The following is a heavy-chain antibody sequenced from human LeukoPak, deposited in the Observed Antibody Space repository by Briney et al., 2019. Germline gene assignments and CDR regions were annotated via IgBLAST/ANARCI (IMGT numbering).Heavy chain of an antibody. CDR1: GYTLTNYQ. V-gene: IGHV1-46*01. CDR3: ARYNWNDGFYAMDV. D-gene: IGHD1-20*01. CDR2: ISPYGGST. Sequence: ASVKVSCKASGYTLTNYQIYWMRQAPGQGPECVGMISPYGGSTRDAQKFQGRVTMTWDMSTSTFYMELSSLRSDDAAIYYCARYNWNDGFYAMDVWGQGTTVSVSS. J-gene: IGHJ6*02.